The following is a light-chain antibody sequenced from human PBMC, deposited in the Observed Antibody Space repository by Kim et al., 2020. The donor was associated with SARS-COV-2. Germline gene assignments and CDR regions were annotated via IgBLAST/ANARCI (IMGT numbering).Light chain of an antibody. CDR3: YSAADNIGV. CDR1: VLAKKY. V-gene: IGLV3-27*01. J-gene: IGLJ3*02. CDR2: KDS. Sequence: SYELTQPSSVSVSPGQTARITCSGDVLAKKYARWFQQKPGQAPVLVIYKDSERPSGIPERFSGSSSGTTVTLTISGAQVEDVADFYCYSAADNIGVFGGGTKRTVL.